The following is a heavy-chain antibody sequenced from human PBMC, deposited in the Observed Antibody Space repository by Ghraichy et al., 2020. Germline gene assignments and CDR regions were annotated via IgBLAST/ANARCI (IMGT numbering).Heavy chain of an antibody. V-gene: IGHV3-15*01. CDR3: TTALPDYGDYDAGYYYYGMDV. Sequence: LSLTCAASGFTFSNAWMSWVRQAPGKGLEWVGRIKSKTDGGTTDYAAPVKGRFTISRDDSKNTLYLQMNSLKTEDTSVYYCTTALPDYGDYDAGYYYYGMDVWGQGTTVTVSS. J-gene: IGHJ6*02. D-gene: IGHD4-17*01. CDR2: IKSKTDGGTT. CDR1: GFTFSNAW.